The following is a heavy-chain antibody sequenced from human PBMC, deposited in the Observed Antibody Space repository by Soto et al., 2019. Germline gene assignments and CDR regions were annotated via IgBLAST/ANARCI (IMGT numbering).Heavy chain of an antibody. J-gene: IGHJ4*02. CDR3: AKAVPYSSSWPHFDY. D-gene: IGHD6-13*01. CDR1: GFTFSIYA. V-gene: IGHV3-23*01. CDR2: ISGSGGST. Sequence: SCKASGFTFSIYAMSCVLQSPLNGLEWVSAISGSGGSTYYADSVKGRFTISRDNSKNTLYLQMNSLRAEDTAVYYCAKAVPYSSSWPHFDYWGQGTLVTVSS.